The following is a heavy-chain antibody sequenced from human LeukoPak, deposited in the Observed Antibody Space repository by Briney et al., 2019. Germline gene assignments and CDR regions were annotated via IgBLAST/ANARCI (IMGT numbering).Heavy chain of an antibody. CDR2: INHSGST. CDR1: GGSFSGYY. V-gene: IGHV4-34*01. J-gene: IGHJ4*02. D-gene: IGHD3-22*01. CDR3: ARTSETYYYDSSRYFFDY. Sequence: SETLSLTCAVYGGSFSGYYWSWIRQPPGKGLEWIGEINHSGSTNYNPSLKSRVTISVDRSKNQFSLNLTSVTAADTAVYYCARTSETYYYDSSRYFFDYWGQGTLVTVSS.